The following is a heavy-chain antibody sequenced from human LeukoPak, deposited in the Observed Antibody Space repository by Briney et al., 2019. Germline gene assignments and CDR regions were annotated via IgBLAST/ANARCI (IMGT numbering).Heavy chain of an antibody. V-gene: IGHV3-66*01. Sequence: GGSLRLSCAASGFTVSSNYMSWVRQAPGKGLEWVSVIYSGGNTYYADSVKGRFTISRDNSKNTLYLQMNSLRAEDTAVYYCARDYLSTYYDFWSGYPSYYFDYWGQGTLVTVSS. CDR1: GFTVSSNY. CDR2: IYSGGNT. J-gene: IGHJ4*02. D-gene: IGHD3-3*01. CDR3: ARDYLSTYYDFWSGYPSYYFDY.